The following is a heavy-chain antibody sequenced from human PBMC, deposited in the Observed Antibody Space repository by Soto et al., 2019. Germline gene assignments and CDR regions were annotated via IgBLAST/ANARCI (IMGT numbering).Heavy chain of an antibody. J-gene: IGHJ6*02. CDR2: IWYDGSNK. CDR1: GFTFSSHG. V-gene: IGHV3-33*01. D-gene: IGHD3-3*01. CDR3: ARDPSEVHYDFWSGYFFSDGMDV. Sequence: PGGSLRLSCAASGFTFSSHGMHWVRQAPGKGLEWVAVIWYDGSNKYYADSVKGRFTISRDNSKNTLYLQMNSLRAEDTAVYYCARDPSEVHYDFWSGYFFSDGMDVWGQGTTVTVSS.